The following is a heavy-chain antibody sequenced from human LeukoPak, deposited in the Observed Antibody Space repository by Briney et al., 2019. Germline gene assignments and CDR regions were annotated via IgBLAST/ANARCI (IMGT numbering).Heavy chain of an antibody. CDR2: ISGDGGST. CDR1: GMTFDDYA. Sequence: GGSLRLSCAASGMTFDDYAMHRVRRAPGKGLEWVSLISGDGGSTYYADSVKGRFTISRDNSKNSLYLQMTNLRTEDTALYYCAKGFSVLASNHYFYYYGMDVWGQGTTVTVSS. J-gene: IGHJ6*02. V-gene: IGHV3-43*02. D-gene: IGHD3-3*01. CDR3: AKGFSVLASNHYFYYYGMDV.